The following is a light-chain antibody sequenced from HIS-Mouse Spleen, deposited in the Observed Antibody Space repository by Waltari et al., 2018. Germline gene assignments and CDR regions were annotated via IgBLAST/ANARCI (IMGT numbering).Light chain of an antibody. CDR2: EDS. J-gene: IGLJ2*01. CDR3: YSTDSSGNHRV. Sequence: SYELTQPPSVSVSPGQTARITCSGDALPKKYAYWYPHKSGQAPVLVIYEDSKRPSGIPERFSGSSSGTMATLTISGAQVEDEADYYCYSTDSSGNHRVFGGGTKLTVL. V-gene: IGLV3-10*01. CDR1: ALPKKY.